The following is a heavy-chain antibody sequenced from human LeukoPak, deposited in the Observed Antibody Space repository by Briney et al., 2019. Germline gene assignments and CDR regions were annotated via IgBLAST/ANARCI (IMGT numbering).Heavy chain of an antibody. D-gene: IGHD3-22*01. CDR3: AKGGYDSSGYYDAFDI. J-gene: IGHJ3*02. CDR1: GFTFSNYW. Sequence: GGSLRLSCAASGFTFSNYWMSWVRQAPGKGLEWVSAISGSGGSTYYADSVKGRFTISRDNSKNTLYLQMNSLRAEDTAVYYCAKGGYDSSGYYDAFDIWGQGTMVTVSS. V-gene: IGHV3-23*01. CDR2: ISGSGGST.